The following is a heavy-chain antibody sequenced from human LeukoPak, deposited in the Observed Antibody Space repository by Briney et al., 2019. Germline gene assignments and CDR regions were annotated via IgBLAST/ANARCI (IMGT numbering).Heavy chain of an antibody. CDR1: GYSFTSYW. V-gene: IGHV5-51*01. J-gene: IGHJ4*02. CDR3: ARYFGYCSSTSCYAYFDY. CDR2: IYPGDSDT. Sequence: GESLKISCKGSGYSFTSYWIGWVRQMPGKGLEWMGIIYPGDSDTRYSPSFQGQVTISADKSISTAYLQWSSLKASDTAMYYCARYFGYCSSTSCYAYFDYWGQGTPVTVSS. D-gene: IGHD2-2*01.